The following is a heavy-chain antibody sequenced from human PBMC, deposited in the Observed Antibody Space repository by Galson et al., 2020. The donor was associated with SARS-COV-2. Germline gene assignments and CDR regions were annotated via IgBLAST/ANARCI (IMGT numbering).Heavy chain of an antibody. CDR1: GFTFSSYN. D-gene: IGHD6-13*01. Sequence: GESLKISCAASGFTFSSYNMNWVRQAPGKGPEWVSFITSSSTTYYAASVKGRFTISRDNAKNSLYLQMSGLRDDDTALYYCSRGLSSSWPFSDFWGQGALVTVSS. J-gene: IGHJ4*02. CDR3: SRGLSSSWPFSDF. V-gene: IGHV3-48*02. CDR2: ITSSSTT.